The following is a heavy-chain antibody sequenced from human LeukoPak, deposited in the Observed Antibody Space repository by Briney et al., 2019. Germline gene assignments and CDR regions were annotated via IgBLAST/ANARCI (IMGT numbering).Heavy chain of an antibody. D-gene: IGHD2-15*01. J-gene: IGHJ5*02. V-gene: IGHV4-39*07. CDR3: ARDLCSGGSCYSNNWFDP. Sequence: SETLSLTCTVSGGSISSSSYYWGWIRQPPGKGLEWIGSIYYSGSTYYNPSLKSRVTISVDTSKNQFSLKLSSVTAADTAVYYCARDLCSGGSCYSNNWFDPWGQGTLVTVSS. CDR1: GGSISSSSYY. CDR2: IYYSGST.